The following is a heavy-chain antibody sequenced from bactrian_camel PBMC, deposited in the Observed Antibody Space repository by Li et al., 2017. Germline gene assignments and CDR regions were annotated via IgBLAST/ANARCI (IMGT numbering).Heavy chain of an antibody. CDR3: AANRGTLSRLLVFEERAYKF. CDR2: IDSDGST. V-gene: IGHV3S53*01. Sequence: GGGSVQAGGSLRLSCTYSGGSRNCMGWFRQAPGKEREGVAAIDSDGSTSYADSVKGRFTISKGNAKNTLYLQMNSLKAEDTAMYYCAANRGTLSRLLVFEERAYKFWGQGTQVTVS. CDR1: GGSRNC. J-gene: IGHJ4*01. D-gene: IGHD3*01.